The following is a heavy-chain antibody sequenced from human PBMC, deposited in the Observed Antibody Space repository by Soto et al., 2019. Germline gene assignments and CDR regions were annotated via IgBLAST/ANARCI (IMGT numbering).Heavy chain of an antibody. CDR3: ARGYYDSSGYYFSVNWFDP. CDR2: ISAYNGNT. Sequence: ASVKVSCKASGYTFTSYGISWVRQAPGQGLEWMGWISAYNGNTNYAQKLQGRVTMTTDTSTSTAYMELRSLRSDDTAVYYCARGYYDSSGYYFSVNWFDPWGQGTLVTVSS. CDR1: GYTFTSYG. D-gene: IGHD3-22*01. J-gene: IGHJ5*02. V-gene: IGHV1-18*04.